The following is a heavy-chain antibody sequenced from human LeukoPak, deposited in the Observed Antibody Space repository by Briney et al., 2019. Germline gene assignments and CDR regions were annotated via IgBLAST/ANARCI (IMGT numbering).Heavy chain of an antibody. CDR1: GFTFSSYD. CDR2: IGTAGDT. CDR3: ARGQQWLVPEYYAMDV. J-gene: IGHJ6*02. Sequence: GGSLRLSCAASGFTFSSYDMHWVRQATGKGLEWVSAIGTAGDTYYPGSVKGRFTISRENAKNSLYLQMNSLRAGDTAVYYCARGQQWLVPEYYAMDVWGQGTTVTVSS. V-gene: IGHV3-13*01. D-gene: IGHD6-19*01.